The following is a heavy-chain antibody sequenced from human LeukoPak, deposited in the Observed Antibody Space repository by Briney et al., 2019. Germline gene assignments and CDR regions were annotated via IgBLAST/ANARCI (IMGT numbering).Heavy chain of an antibody. CDR1: GFTFSDYE. V-gene: IGHV3-48*03. CDR3: ARAFRDDYGDVKFDY. J-gene: IGHJ4*02. CDR2: ISTSGTNI. Sequence: GRSLRLSCAASGFTFSDYEMNWGRQAPGKGLEWVSYISTSGTNIYYADSVKGRFTISRDNAKNSLYLQMNSLRAEDTAVYYCARAFRDDYGDVKFDYWGQGTLVTVSS. D-gene: IGHD4-17*01.